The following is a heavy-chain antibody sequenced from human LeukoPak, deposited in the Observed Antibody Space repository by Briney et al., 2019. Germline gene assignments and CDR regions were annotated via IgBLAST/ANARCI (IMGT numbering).Heavy chain of an antibody. Sequence: KPSETLSLTCTVSGGSISSYYWSWIRQPPGKGLEWIGCIYYSGSTNYNPSLKSRVTISVDTSKNQFSLKLSSVTAADTAVYYCARGDYGDMNWFDPWGQGTLVTVSS. D-gene: IGHD4-17*01. CDR2: IYYSGST. CDR1: GGSISSYY. V-gene: IGHV4-59*01. J-gene: IGHJ5*02. CDR3: ARGDYGDMNWFDP.